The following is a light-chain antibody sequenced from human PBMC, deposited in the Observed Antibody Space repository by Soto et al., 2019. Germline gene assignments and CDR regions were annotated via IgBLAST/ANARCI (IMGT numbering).Light chain of an antibody. CDR2: GAS. CDR1: QSFRNNY. J-gene: IGKJ1*01. V-gene: IGKV3-20*01. Sequence: EIVLTQSPGTLSLYPGERATLSCRTSQSFRNNYLAWYQQKPGQAPRLLIYGASNRATGIPDRFSGSGSGTDFTLTISRLEPEDFAVYYCQQYGSSGTFGQGTKVDIK. CDR3: QQYGSSGT.